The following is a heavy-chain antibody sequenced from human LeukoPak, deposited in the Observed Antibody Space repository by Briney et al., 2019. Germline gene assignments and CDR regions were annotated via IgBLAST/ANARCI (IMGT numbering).Heavy chain of an antibody. Sequence: ASVKVSCKASGYTFTSYAMHWVRQAPGQRLEWMGWINAGNGNTKYSQKFQGRVTITRDTSASTAYMELSSLRSEDTAVYYCARAKDIVATAGAFDIWGQGTMVTVSS. CDR3: ARAKDIVATAGAFDI. CDR1: GYTFTSYA. V-gene: IGHV1-3*01. J-gene: IGHJ3*02. D-gene: IGHD5-12*01. CDR2: INAGNGNT.